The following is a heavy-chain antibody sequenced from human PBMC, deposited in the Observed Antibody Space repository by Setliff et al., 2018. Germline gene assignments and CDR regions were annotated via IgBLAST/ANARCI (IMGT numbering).Heavy chain of an antibody. Sequence: SETLSLTCTVSGYSISNDYFWGWIRQPPGKGLEWIGSIYHSGRTSYYPSLKSRVTISVDTSKNQFSLNLSSVTAADTAVYYCAKHRSYFDYWGQGTLVTVST. V-gene: IGHV4-38-2*02. J-gene: IGHJ4*02. CDR3: AKHRSYFDY. CDR2: IYHSGRT. CDR1: GYSISNDYF.